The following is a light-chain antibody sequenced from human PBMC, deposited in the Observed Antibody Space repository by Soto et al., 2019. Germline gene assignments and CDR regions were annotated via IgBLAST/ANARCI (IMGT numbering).Light chain of an antibody. CDR3: QHYGRSPPSGT. CDR2: DAS. CDR1: QSVSSNY. V-gene: IGKV3-20*01. J-gene: IGKJ1*01. Sequence: EIVLTQSPGTLSLSPGERATLSCRASQSVSSNYLAWYQQKPGQPPRLLISDASSRATGIPDRFSGSGSGTDFTLTISGLEPEDFAVYYCQHYGRSPPSGTFGQGTKVEIK.